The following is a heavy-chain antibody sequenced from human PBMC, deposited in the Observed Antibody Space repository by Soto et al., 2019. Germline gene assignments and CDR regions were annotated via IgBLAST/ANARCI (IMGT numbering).Heavy chain of an antibody. J-gene: IGHJ3*02. Sequence: QLQLQESGPGLVKPSETLSLTCTVSGGSISSSSYYWGWIRQPPGKGLEWIGSIYYSGSTYYNPSLKSRVTISVDTSKNQFSLKLSSVTAADTAVYYCARPHYYGSGSYRSLAFDIWGQGTMVTVSS. D-gene: IGHD3-10*01. V-gene: IGHV4-39*01. CDR2: IYYSGST. CDR3: ARPHYYGSGSYRSLAFDI. CDR1: GGSISSSSYY.